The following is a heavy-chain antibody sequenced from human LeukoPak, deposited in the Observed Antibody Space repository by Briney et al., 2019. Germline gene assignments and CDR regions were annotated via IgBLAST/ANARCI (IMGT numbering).Heavy chain of an antibody. V-gene: IGHV3-15*01. D-gene: IGHD6-19*01. J-gene: IGHJ4*02. CDR2: IKSKTGGGTT. CDR1: GFTFSNAW. Sequence: KAGGSLRLSCAASGFTFSNAWMSWVRQAPGKGLEWVGRIKSKTGGGTTDYAAPVKGRFTISRDDSKNTLYLQMNSLKTEDTAVYYCTTTPIAVAGHINDYWGQGTLVTVSS. CDR3: TTTPIAVAGHINDY.